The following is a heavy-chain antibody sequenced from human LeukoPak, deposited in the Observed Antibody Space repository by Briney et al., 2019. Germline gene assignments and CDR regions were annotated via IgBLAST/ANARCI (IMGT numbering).Heavy chain of an antibody. CDR3: ARDPNQYNWFDP. J-gene: IGHJ5*02. CDR2: IYHSGST. D-gene: IGHD1-14*01. Sequence: KSSETLSLTCAVCGYSISSGNYWGWIRQPPGKGLEWIGTIYHSGSTYYNPSLKSRVTISVDTSKNQFSLKLSSVTAADTAVYYCARDPNQYNWFDPWGQGTLVTVSS. CDR1: GYSISSGNY. V-gene: IGHV4-38-2*02.